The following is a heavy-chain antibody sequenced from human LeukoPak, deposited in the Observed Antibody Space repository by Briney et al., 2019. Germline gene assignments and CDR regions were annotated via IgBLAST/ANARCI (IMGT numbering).Heavy chain of an antibody. CDR1: GFTFSNAW. V-gene: IGHV3-15*01. CDR2: IKSKTDGGTT. D-gene: IGHD6-13*01. Sequence: PGGSLRLSCAASGFTFSNAWMSWVRQAPGKGLEWVGRIKSKTDGGTTDYAAPVKGRFTISRDDSKNTLYLQMNSLKTEDTAVYYCSRPSIAAAGYYYYYMDVWGKGTTVTVSS. J-gene: IGHJ6*03. CDR3: SRPSIAAAGYYYYYMDV.